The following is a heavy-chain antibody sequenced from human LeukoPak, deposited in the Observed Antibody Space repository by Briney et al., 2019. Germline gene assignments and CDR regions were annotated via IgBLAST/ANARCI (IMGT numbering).Heavy chain of an antibody. CDR3: AKAPGYYDSSGYYYVS. J-gene: IGHJ5*02. CDR1: GFTFSSYA. CDR2: ISGSGGST. Sequence: GGSLRLSCAASGFTFSSYAMSWVRQAPGKGLEWVSAISGSGGSTYYADSVKGRFTISRDNSKNTLYLQMNSLRAEDTAVYYCAKAPGYYDSSGYYYVSWGQGTLVTVSS. D-gene: IGHD3-22*01. V-gene: IGHV3-23*01.